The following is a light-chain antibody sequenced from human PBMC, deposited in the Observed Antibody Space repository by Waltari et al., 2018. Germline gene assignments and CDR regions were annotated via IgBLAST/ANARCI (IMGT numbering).Light chain of an antibody. CDR3: YSTDSSGLGV. CDR2: EDN. CDR1: ALQKKY. V-gene: IGLV3-10*01. Sequence: SDELTQPPSVSVSPGQTARITCSGDALQKKYAHCYQQKSGQAPVVVIYEDNKRPSEIPERFSGSSSGTMATLTISGAQVEDEADYYCYSTDSSGLGVFGTGTKVTVL. J-gene: IGLJ1*01.